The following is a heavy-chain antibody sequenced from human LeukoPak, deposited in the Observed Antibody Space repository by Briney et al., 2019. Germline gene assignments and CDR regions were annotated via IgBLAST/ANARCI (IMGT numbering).Heavy chain of an antibody. CDR2: ISSSSDYI. CDR1: GFTFSSYS. V-gene: IGHV3-21*01. CDR3: ARGPLSGGAIQFDY. Sequence: GGSLRLSCAASGFTFSSYSMNWVRQAPGKGLEWVSAISSSSDYIFYADSVQGRFTISRDNARNTLYLQMNSLRAEDTAVYYCARGPLSGGAIQFDYWGQGTLVTVSS. J-gene: IGHJ4*02. D-gene: IGHD2-21*01.